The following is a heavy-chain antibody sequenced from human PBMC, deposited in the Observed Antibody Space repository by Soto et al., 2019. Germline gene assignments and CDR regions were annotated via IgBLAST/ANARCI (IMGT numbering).Heavy chain of an antibody. V-gene: IGHV1-18*01. CDR1: GYSFTTYG. J-gene: IGHJ6*02. CDR2: ISAYNGNT. Sequence: QVQLVQSVGEVKKPGASVKVSCKTSGYSFTTYGISWVRQAPGQGLEWMGWISAYNGNTNYAQKLQDRVTMITDTSTSTAYMELRSLRSDDTAVYYCAREGPAPYYYYGMDVWGQGSTVTVSS. CDR3: AREGPAPYYYYGMDV.